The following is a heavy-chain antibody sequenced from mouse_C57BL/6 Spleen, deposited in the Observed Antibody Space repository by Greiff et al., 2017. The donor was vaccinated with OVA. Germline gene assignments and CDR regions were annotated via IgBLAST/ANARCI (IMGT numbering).Heavy chain of an antibody. V-gene: IGHV1-64*01. CDR1: GYTFTSYW. CDR3: ARWIKLGGDY. J-gene: IGHJ2*01. CDR2: IHPNSGST. D-gene: IGHD4-1*01. Sequence: QVQLQQPGAELVKPGASVKLSCKASGYTFTSYWMHWVKQRPGQGLEWIGMIHPNSGSTNYNEKFKSKATLTVEKSSSTAYMQLRSLTSEDSAVYYCARWIKLGGDYWGQGTTLTVSS.